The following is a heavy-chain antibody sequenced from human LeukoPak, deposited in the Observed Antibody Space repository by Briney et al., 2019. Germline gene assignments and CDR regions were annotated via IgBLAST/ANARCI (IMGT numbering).Heavy chain of an antibody. V-gene: IGHV3-23*01. J-gene: IGHJ4*02. Sequence: GGSLRLSCAASGFTFPTYAMSWVRQAPGKGLEWVSVISGSGDETYYADSVKGRFTISRDNSKNTLYLQMNSLRADDTAVYYCAKSRPDSGYGEFDFWGQGTLVTVSS. CDR1: GFTFPTYA. CDR3: AKSRPDSGYGEFDF. CDR2: ISGSGDET. D-gene: IGHD5-12*01.